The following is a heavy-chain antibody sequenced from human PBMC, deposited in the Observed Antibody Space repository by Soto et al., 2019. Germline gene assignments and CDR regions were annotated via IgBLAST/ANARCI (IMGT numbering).Heavy chain of an antibody. CDR1: GFTVSSNY. D-gene: IGHD3-22*01. CDR3: ARVGYYYDSSGYYFPDLGSYGMDV. Sequence: GGSLRLSCAASGFTVSSNYMSWVRQAPGKGLEWVSVIYSGGSTYYADSVKGRFTISRDNSKNTLYLQMNSLRAEDTAVYYCARVGYYYDSSGYYFPDLGSYGMDVWGQGTTVTVSS. CDR2: IYSGGST. V-gene: IGHV3-53*01. J-gene: IGHJ6*02.